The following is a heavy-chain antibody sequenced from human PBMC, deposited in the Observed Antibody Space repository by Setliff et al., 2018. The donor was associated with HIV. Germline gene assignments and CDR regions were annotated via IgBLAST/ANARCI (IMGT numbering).Heavy chain of an antibody. CDR1: GYSFTNYW. D-gene: IGHD3-16*01. J-gene: IGHJ3*02. CDR2: IYPGDAEY. CDR3: ARLKLVAVGDPPEAFDI. Sequence: PGESLKISCKGSGYSFTNYWIGWVRQMPGKGLEWMGIIYPGDAEYRKSPSFQGQVTISVDKSISTAYLQWRSLKASDTAMYYCARLKLVAVGDPPEAFDIWGQGTMVTVSS. V-gene: IGHV5-51*01.